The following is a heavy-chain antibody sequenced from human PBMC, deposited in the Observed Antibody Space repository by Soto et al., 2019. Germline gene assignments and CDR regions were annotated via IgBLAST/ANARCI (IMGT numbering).Heavy chain of an antibody. CDR1: GFTFNNYT. CDR2: FVGSTGST. V-gene: IGHV3-23*01. Sequence: GGSLRLSCEASGFTFNNYTMNWVRQAPGKGLEWVSTFVGSTGSTFYADSVKGRFTISRDDSKNTLYLQMNSLRAEDTAVYYCAKRHTTVATPANYFDYWGQGTLVTSPQ. J-gene: IGHJ4*02. D-gene: IGHD1-1*01. CDR3: AKRHTTVATPANYFDY.